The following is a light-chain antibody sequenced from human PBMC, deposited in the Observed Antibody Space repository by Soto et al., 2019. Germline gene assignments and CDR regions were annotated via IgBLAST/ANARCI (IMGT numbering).Light chain of an antibody. CDR2: DAS. J-gene: IGKJ5*01. V-gene: IGKV3-11*01. Sequence: DIVMTRAPATHAVSPGERATLSCRASQSVSSYLAWYQQKPGQAPRLLIYDASYRATGIPARFSGSGSGTDFTLTISSLEPEDFAIYYCQQRSNWITFGQGTRLEIK. CDR1: QSVSSY. CDR3: QQRSNWIT.